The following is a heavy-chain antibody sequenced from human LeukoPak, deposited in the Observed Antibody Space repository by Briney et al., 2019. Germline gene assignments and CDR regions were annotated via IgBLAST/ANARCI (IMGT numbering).Heavy chain of an antibody. Sequence: PSETLSLTCTVSGGSISSYYWSWIRQPPGKGLEWIGEINHSGSTNYNPSLKSRVTISVDTSKNQFSLKLSSVTAADTAVYYCASGYSSSWYSQYNWFDPWGQGTLVTVSS. D-gene: IGHD6-13*01. CDR2: INHSGST. CDR1: GGSISSYY. J-gene: IGHJ5*02. V-gene: IGHV4-34*01. CDR3: ASGYSSSWYSQYNWFDP.